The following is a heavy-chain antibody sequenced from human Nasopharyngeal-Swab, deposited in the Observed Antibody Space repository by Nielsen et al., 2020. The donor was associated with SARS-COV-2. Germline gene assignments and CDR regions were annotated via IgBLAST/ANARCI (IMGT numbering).Heavy chain of an antibody. CDR3: ARVRRLRRGGYYFDY. D-gene: IGHD3-10*01. J-gene: IGHJ4*02. V-gene: IGHV4-34*01. CDR2: INHSGST. Sequence: SQTLSLTCAVYGGSFSGYYWSWIRQPPRKGLEWIGEINHSGSTNYNPSLKSRVTISVDTSKNQFSLKLSSVTAADTAVYYCARVRRLRRGGYYFDYWGQGTLVTVSS. CDR1: GGSFSGYY.